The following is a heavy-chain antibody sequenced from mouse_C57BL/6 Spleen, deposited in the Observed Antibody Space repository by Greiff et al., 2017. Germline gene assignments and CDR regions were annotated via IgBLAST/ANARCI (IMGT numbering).Heavy chain of an antibody. Sequence: EVQLQQSGPELVKPGASVKISCKASGYTFTDYYMNWVKQSHGKSLEWIGDINPNNGGTSYNQKFKGKATLTVDTSSSTAYMELRSLTSEDSAVYYCARSWGAMDYWGKGTSVTVAS. CDR2: INPNNGGT. J-gene: IGHJ4*01. CDR3: ARSWGAMDY. CDR1: GYTFTDYY. V-gene: IGHV1-26*01.